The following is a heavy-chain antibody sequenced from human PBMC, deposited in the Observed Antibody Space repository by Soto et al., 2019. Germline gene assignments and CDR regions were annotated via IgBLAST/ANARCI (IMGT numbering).Heavy chain of an antibody. CDR1: GFTFSSYA. D-gene: IGHD3-10*01. V-gene: IGHV3-23*01. J-gene: IGHJ4*02. CDR3: AKDVFGVWFEKLLSFDY. CDR2: VSGSGGET. Sequence: EVQLLESGGDLVQPGGSLSLSCTASGFTFSSYAMSWVRQAPGQGLEWVSNVSGSGGETQYADSGKGRFTTSRHNSNNTLVLQMSSLRAEETAGYYCAKDVFGVWFEKLLSFDYWGQGSLVTVSS.